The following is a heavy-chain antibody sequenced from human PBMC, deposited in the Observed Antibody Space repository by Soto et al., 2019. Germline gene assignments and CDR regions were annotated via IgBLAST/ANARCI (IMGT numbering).Heavy chain of an antibody. CDR3: VRVGAVAANGGYFDY. D-gene: IGHD6-19*01. CDR2: VHGSGTT. V-gene: IGHV4-4*07. J-gene: IGHJ4*02. Sequence: QVQLQESSPGLVNPSETLSLTCNVSGGSISNYYWTRVRPPVGKGGAWIGRVHGSGTTAHSPYIKSRLTMSVDKSKNQLSLKVTSVNAADTAVYYCVRVGAVAANGGYFDYWGQGTLVTVS. CDR1: GGSISNYY.